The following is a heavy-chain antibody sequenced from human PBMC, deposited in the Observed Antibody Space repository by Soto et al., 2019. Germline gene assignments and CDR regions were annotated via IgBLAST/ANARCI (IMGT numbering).Heavy chain of an antibody. CDR3: AKVAGGLGYFDL. CDR2: ISASGGNI. V-gene: IGHV3-23*01. CDR1: GFIFSDYA. J-gene: IGHJ2*01. D-gene: IGHD3-16*01. Sequence: RLSCVASGFIFSDYAMTWVRQAPGKGLQWVATISASGGNIEYADSLKGRFTISRDNSKNSVYLQLSGLTADDTAVHYCAKVAGGLGYFDLWVPETLLVTVSS.